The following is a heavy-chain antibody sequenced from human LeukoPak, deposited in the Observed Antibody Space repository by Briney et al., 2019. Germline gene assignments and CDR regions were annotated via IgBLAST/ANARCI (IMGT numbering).Heavy chain of an antibody. D-gene: IGHD2-15*01. CDR1: GFTFSSYA. CDR2: ISGSGGST. CDR3: ARDLEDIVVVVAARRGYYYGMDV. V-gene: IGHV3-23*01. J-gene: IGHJ6*02. Sequence: GGSLRLSCAASGFTFSSYAMSWVRQAPGKGLEWVSAISGSGGSTYYADSVKGRFTISRDNSKNTLYLQMNSLRAEDTAVYYCARDLEDIVVVVAARRGYYYGMDVWGQGTTVTVSS.